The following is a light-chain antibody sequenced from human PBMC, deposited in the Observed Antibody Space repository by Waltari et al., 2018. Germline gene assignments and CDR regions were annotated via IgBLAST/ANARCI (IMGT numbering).Light chain of an antibody. CDR1: RSNIGSNY. CDR2: ANR. J-gene: IGLJ3*02. CDR3: SAWDGGLSNWL. Sequence: QSVLTQPPSASGTPGQRITTSCSEGRSNIGSNYVFLYQTLPGTAPKLLIYANRQRPSGVPDRFSGSKSGTSASLAISGLRPEDEADYYCSAWDGGLSNWLFGGGTRLTVL. V-gene: IGLV1-47*01.